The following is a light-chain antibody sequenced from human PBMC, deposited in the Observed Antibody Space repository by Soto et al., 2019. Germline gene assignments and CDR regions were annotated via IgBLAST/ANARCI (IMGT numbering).Light chain of an antibody. CDR2: KAS. CDR3: QHYNSYSEA. V-gene: IGKV1-5*03. CDR1: QTISSW. J-gene: IGKJ1*01. Sequence: DIQMTQSPSTLSGSVGDRVTVTCRASQTISSWLAWYQQKPRRAPKLLIYKASTLKSGVPSRFSGSGSGTEFPLTISSLQPDDFATYSCQHYNSYSEAFRQGTKVDI.